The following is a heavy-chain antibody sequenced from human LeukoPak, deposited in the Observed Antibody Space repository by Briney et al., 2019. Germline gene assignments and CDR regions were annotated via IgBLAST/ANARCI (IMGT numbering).Heavy chain of an antibody. CDR1: GFTFSSYP. Sequence: PGGSLRLSCAASGFTFSSYPMNWVRQAPGKGLEWVSSISSSSSYTFYADSVKGRFTISRDNSKNTLFLQMNSLRAEDTAVYYCARGLVGASGDAFDIWGQGTMVIVSS. CDR3: ARGLVGASGDAFDI. D-gene: IGHD1-26*01. CDR2: ISSSSSYT. J-gene: IGHJ3*02. V-gene: IGHV3-21*04.